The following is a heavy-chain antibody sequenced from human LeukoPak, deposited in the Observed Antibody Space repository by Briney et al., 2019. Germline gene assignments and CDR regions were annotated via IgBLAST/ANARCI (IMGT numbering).Heavy chain of an antibody. CDR3: AAVDDYGDYVTGFDP. J-gene: IGHJ5*02. CDR2: IYYSGST. V-gene: IGHV4-39*01. CDR1: GGSISSSSYY. Sequence: SETLSLTCTVSGGSISSSSYYWGWIRQPPGKGLEWIGSIYYSGSTYYNPSLKSRVTISVDTSKNQFSLPLRSVTAADTAVYYCAAVDDYGDYVTGFDPWGQGTLVTVSS. D-gene: IGHD4-17*01.